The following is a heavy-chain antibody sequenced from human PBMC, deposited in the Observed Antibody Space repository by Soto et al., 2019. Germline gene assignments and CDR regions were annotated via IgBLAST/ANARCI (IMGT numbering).Heavy chain of an antibody. CDR1: GGTFSTYS. CDR3: ASSSGNNYGVGTNYYFDY. CDR2: IIPIFGTA. D-gene: IGHD1-26*01. J-gene: IGHJ4*02. Sequence: QVQLVQSGAEVKKPGSSVKVSCKTSGGTFSTYSIVWVRQAPGEGLEWMGGIIPIFGTANYAQKFQDRVTITAEKSTNTAFMELSRLKSEDTAMYYCASSSGNNYGVGTNYYFDYWGQGTLVTVSS. V-gene: IGHV1-69*06.